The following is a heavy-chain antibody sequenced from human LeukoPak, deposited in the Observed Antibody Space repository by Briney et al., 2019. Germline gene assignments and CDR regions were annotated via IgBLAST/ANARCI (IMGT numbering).Heavy chain of an antibody. J-gene: IGHJ3*02. CDR3: ARLHYGSGSYYKSDAFDI. CDR2: INPNSGGT. D-gene: IGHD3-10*01. Sequence: ASVKVSCKASGYTFTGYYMHWVRQAPGQGLEWMGWINPNSGGTNYAQKFQGRVSMTRDTSISTAYMELSRLRSDDTAVYYCARLHYGSGSYYKSDAFDIWGQGTMVTVSS. CDR1: GYTFTGYY. V-gene: IGHV1-2*02.